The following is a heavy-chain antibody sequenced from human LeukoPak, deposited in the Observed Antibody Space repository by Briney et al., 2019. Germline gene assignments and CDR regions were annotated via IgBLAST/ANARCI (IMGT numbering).Heavy chain of an antibody. CDR1: GFTVSSNY. J-gene: IGHJ4*02. Sequence: GGSLRLSCAASGFTVSSNYMSWVRQAPGKGLEWVSVIYGGGSTYYADSVKGRFTISRDNSKNALYLQMNSLRAEDTGVYYCARGNWNYPFDYWGQGTLVTVSS. V-gene: IGHV3-53*01. CDR2: IYGGGST. D-gene: IGHD1-7*01. CDR3: ARGNWNYPFDY.